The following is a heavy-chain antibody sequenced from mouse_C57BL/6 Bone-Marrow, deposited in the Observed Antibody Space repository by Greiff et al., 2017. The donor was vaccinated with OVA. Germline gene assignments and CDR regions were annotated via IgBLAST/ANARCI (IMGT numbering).Heavy chain of an antibody. V-gene: IGHV1-55*01. J-gene: IGHJ4*01. D-gene: IGHD2-3*01. CDR3: ARRGWLLRRAMDY. Sequence: KQRPGQGLEWIGDIYPGSGSTNYNEKFKSKATLTVDTSSSTAYMQLSSLTSEDSAVYYCARRGWLLRRAMDYWGQGTSVTVSS. CDR2: IYPGSGST.